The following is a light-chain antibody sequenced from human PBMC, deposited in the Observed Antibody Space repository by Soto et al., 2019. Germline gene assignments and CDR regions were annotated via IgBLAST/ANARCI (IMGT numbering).Light chain of an antibody. Sequence: QSVLTQPASVSGSPGQSITISCTGTSSDVGSYNYVSWYQHHPGKAPKLMIYDVSNRPSGVSNRFSGSKSGNTASLSISGLQPEDEADYYCSSYRTSNTRQIVCGTGTKVTGL. CDR1: SSDVGSYNY. CDR3: SSYRTSNTRQIV. V-gene: IGLV2-14*03. J-gene: IGLJ1*01. CDR2: DVS.